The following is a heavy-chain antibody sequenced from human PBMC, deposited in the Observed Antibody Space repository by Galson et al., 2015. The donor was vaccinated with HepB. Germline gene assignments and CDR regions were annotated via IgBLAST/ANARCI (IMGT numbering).Heavy chain of an antibody. CDR1: GGTFSSYA. CDR3: AESSYGSGSSAFEY. J-gene: IGHJ4*02. D-gene: IGHD3-10*01. CDR2: IIPIFGIA. V-gene: IGHV1-69*13. Sequence: SVKVSCKASGGTFSSYAISWVRQAPGQGLEWMGGIIPIFGIANYAQKFQGRVTITADESTSTAYMELSSLRSEDTAVYYCAESSYGSGSSAFEYWGQGTLVTVSS.